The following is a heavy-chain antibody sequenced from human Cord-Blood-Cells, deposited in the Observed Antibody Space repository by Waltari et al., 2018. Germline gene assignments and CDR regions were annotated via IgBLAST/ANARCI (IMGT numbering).Heavy chain of an antibody. Sequence: WVGGIIPIFGTANYAQKFQGRVTITADESTSTAYMELSSLRSEDTAVYYCVREAEDSSSWYYWGQGTLVTVSS. J-gene: IGHJ4*02. V-gene: IGHV1-69*01. CDR3: VREAEDSSSWYY. D-gene: IGHD6-13*01. CDR2: IIPIFGTA.